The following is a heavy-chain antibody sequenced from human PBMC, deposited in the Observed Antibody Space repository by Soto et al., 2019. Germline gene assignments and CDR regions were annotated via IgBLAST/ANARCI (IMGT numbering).Heavy chain of an antibody. J-gene: IGHJ4*02. Sequence: EVQLVESGGGLVQPGGSLRLSCAASGFTFSSYWMSWVRQAPGKGLEWVANIKPDGSEKYYVDSVKGRFTISRDNAKNYLYQQMNSLRAEDTAVYYCAREPSSGDHALDYWGQGTLVTGSS. V-gene: IGHV3-7*03. CDR1: GFTFSSYW. CDR2: IKPDGSEK. CDR3: AREPSSGDHALDY. D-gene: IGHD4-17*01.